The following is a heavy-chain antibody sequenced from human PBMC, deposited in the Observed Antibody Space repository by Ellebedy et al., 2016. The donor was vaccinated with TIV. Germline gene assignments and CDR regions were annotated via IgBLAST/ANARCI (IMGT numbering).Heavy chain of an antibody. D-gene: IGHD3-9*01. J-gene: IGHJ4*02. CDR2: IYYSGST. Sequence: SETLSLTCTVSGGSISSSSYYWGWIRQPPGKGLEWIGSIYYSGSTYYNPSLKSRVTISVDTSKNQFSLKLSSVTAADTAVYYCARPVLRYFDWLEWGQGTLVTVSS. V-gene: IGHV4-39*07. CDR3: ARPVLRYFDWLE. CDR1: GGSISSSSYY.